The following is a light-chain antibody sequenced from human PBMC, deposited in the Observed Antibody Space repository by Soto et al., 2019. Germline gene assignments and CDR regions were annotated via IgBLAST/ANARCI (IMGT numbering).Light chain of an antibody. J-gene: IGKJ1*01. Sequence: DIKLTQSPSFLSASVGDRVTIACRASQGISNFLAWYQQKAGKAPKLLIYAASTLQSGVPSRFSGSGSGTEFTLTISSLQSEDFAEYHCQQYNNWPQTFGQGTKVDI. CDR3: QQYNNWPQT. CDR2: AAS. V-gene: IGKV1-9*01. CDR1: QGISNF.